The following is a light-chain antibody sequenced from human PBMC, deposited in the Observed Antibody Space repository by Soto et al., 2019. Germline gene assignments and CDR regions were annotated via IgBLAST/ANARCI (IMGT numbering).Light chain of an antibody. V-gene: IGKV3-20*01. CDR1: QSVSSNY. CDR2: IAS. J-gene: IGKJ1*01. CDR3: QQYGTSPWT. Sequence: EIVLTQSPGTLSLFPGERATLSCRATQSVSSNYLAWYQQKPGQAPRLLIYIASSRATGIPDRFSGSGSGTDFTLTISRLETEYFAVYYCQQYGTSPWTFGQGTKVEIK.